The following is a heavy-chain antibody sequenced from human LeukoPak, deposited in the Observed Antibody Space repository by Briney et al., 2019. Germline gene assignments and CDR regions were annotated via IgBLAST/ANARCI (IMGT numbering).Heavy chain of an antibody. Sequence: GGSLRLSCAASGFIFINYGIHWVRQAPGKGLEWLAFIEYDGGKKYYADSVKGRFTISRDNAKNSLYLQMNSLRAEDTAVYYCAREVGATISDRGDYWGQGTLVTVSS. CDR3: AREVGATISDRGDY. V-gene: IGHV3-30*12. J-gene: IGHJ4*02. D-gene: IGHD5-12*01. CDR1: GFIFINYG. CDR2: IEYDGGKK.